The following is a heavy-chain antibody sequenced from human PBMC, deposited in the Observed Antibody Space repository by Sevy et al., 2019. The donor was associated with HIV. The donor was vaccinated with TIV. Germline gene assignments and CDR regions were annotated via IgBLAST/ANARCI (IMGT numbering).Heavy chain of an antibody. J-gene: IGHJ4*02. CDR3: ARGAGAVVAGNYFDY. CDR2: ISSGNSYI. V-gene: IGHV3-21*01. Sequence: GESLKISCGASGFTFSRYSMNWVRQASGKGLEWVSSISSGNSYIYYADSVKGRFTISRDNAKNSLYLLMNSLRAEDTAVYYCARGAGAVVAGNYFDYWGQGILVTVSS. CDR1: GFTFSRYS. D-gene: IGHD6-19*01.